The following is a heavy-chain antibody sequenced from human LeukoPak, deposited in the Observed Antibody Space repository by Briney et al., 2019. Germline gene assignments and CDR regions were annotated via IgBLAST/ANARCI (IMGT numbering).Heavy chain of an antibody. CDR1: GGTFSSHA. V-gene: IGHV1-69*06. Sequence: SVKVSCKASGGTFSSHAISWVRQSPGQGLEWMGGIIPIFGTANYAQKFQGRVTITADKSTSTAYMELSSLRSEDTAVYYWARGGYDILTGYYFDYWGQGTLVTVSS. CDR3: ARGGYDILTGYYFDY. J-gene: IGHJ4*02. D-gene: IGHD3-9*01. CDR2: IIPIFGTA.